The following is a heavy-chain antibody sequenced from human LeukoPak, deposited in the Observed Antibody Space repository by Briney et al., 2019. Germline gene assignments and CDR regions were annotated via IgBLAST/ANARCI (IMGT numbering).Heavy chain of an antibody. Sequence: PSETLSLTCTVSGGSISSGGYYWRWIRQPPGKGLEWIGYIYHSGSTYYNPSLKSRVTISVDRSKNQFSLKLSSVTAADTAVYYCARTLAVAGTWWFDLWGQGTLVTVSS. D-gene: IGHD6-19*01. J-gene: IGHJ5*02. CDR3: ARTLAVAGTWWFDL. V-gene: IGHV4-30-2*01. CDR2: IYHSGST. CDR1: GGSISSGGYY.